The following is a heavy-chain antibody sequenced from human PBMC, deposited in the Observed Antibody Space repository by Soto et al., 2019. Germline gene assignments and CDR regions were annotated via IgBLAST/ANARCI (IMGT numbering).Heavy chain of an antibody. D-gene: IGHD3-3*01. CDR3: ARLVRIRFLEWLSYGMDV. Sequence: SETLSLTCTVSGGSISSYYWSWIRQPPGKGLEWIGYIYYTGTTTYNPSIKSRVTISVDTSKNQFSLKLSSVTAADTAVYYCARLVRIRFLEWLSYGMDVWGQGTTVTVSS. V-gene: IGHV4-59*08. CDR2: IYYTGTT. J-gene: IGHJ6*02. CDR1: GGSISSYY.